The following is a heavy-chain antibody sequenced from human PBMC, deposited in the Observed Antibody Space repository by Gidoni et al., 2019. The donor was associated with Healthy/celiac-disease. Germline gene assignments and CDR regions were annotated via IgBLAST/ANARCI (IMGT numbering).Heavy chain of an antibody. CDR3: ARQWELSAFDI. Sequence: QISLKESGPTLVKPTQTLTLTCTFSGFSLSTSGVGVGWIRQPPGKALEWLALMYWDDDKRYSPSLKSRLTITKDTSKNQVVLTMTNMEPVDTATYYCARQWELSAFDIWGQGTMVTVSS. CDR1: GFSLSTSGVG. J-gene: IGHJ3*02. CDR2: MYWDDDK. D-gene: IGHD1-26*01. V-gene: IGHV2-5*02.